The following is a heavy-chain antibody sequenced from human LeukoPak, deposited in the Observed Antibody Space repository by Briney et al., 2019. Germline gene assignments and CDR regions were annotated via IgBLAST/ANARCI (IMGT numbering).Heavy chain of an antibody. CDR2: IIPIFGTA. Sequence: SVKVSCKASGYTFTSYDINWVRQAPGQGLEWMGGIIPIFGTANYAQKFQGRVTITADKSTSTAYMELSSLRSEDTAVYYCARNRRLTTYYYYMDVWGKGTTVTVSS. J-gene: IGHJ6*03. CDR3: ARNRRLTTYYYYMDV. D-gene: IGHD1-1*01. V-gene: IGHV1-69*06. CDR1: GYTFTSYD.